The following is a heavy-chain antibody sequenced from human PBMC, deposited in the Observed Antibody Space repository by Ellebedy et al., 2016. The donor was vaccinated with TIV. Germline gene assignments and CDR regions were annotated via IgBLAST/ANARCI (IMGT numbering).Heavy chain of an antibody. CDR1: GGTFSSYA. CDR3: ARGLVDTAMVTFD. CDR2: IIPILGIA. D-gene: IGHD5-18*01. Sequence: AASVKVSCKASGGTFSSYAISWVRQAPGQGLEWMGRIIPILGIANYAQKFQGRVTITADKSTSTAYMELSSLRSEDTAVYYCARGLVDTAMVTFDWGQGTLVTVSS. J-gene: IGHJ4*02. V-gene: IGHV1-69*04.